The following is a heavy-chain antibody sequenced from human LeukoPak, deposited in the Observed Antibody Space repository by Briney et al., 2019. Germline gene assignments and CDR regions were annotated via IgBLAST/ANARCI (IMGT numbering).Heavy chain of an antibody. CDR3: ASGSFYGGVAFDY. J-gene: IGHJ4*02. Sequence: GGSLRLSCAASGFTFSTYWMHWVRQAPGKGLVWVSRINSDESSTTYAASVKGRFTISRDNAKNTLYLQMNGLRADDTAVYYCASGSFYGGVAFDYWGQGTLVTVSS. CDR2: INSDESST. D-gene: IGHD4-23*01. CDR1: GFTFSTYW. V-gene: IGHV3-74*01.